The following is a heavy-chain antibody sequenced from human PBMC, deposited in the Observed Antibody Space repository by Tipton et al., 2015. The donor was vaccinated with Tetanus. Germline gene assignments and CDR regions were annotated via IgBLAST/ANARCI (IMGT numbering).Heavy chain of an antibody. V-gene: IGHV3-13*01. J-gene: IGHJ6*02. CDR2: IGIPGDT. Sequence: SLRLSCAASGFTFSSYDMHWVRQATGKGLEWVSAIGIPGDTYYPDSVKGRFTISRENAKNSLYLQMNSLRAGDTAVYYCATYSSSRVVWGQGTTVTVSS. CDR3: ATYSSSRVV. CDR1: GFTFSSYD. D-gene: IGHD6-6*01.